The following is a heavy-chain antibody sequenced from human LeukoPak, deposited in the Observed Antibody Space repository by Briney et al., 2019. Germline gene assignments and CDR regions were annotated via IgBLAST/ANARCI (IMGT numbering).Heavy chain of an antibody. CDR1: GGTFSSYA. CDR2: IIPIFGTA. J-gene: IGHJ6*04. CDR3: ARGGGYCSSTSCPIGGGMDV. V-gene: IGHV1-69*05. Sequence: SVKVSCKASGGTFSSYAISWVRQAPGQGLEWMGGIIPIFGTANYAQKLQGRVTMTTDTSTSTAYMEPRSLRSDDAAVYYCARGGGYCSSTSCPIGGGMDVWGKGTTVTVSS. D-gene: IGHD2-2*01.